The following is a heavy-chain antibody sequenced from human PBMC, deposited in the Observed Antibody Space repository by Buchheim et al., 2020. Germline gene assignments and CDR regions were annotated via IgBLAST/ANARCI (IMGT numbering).Heavy chain of an antibody. V-gene: IGHV3-11*01. J-gene: IGHJ6*02. CDR2: ISSSGSTI. D-gene: IGHD6-13*01. Sequence: QVQLVESGGGLVKPGGSLRLSCAASGFTFSNYYMSWIRQAPGKGLEWVSYISSSGSTIYYADSVKGRFTISRDNAKNSLYLQMNSLKAEDTSVYYCARDPCRSSRWYEVYYYYGMDVWGQGTT. CDR1: GFTFSNYY. CDR3: ARDPCRSSRWYEVYYYYGMDV.